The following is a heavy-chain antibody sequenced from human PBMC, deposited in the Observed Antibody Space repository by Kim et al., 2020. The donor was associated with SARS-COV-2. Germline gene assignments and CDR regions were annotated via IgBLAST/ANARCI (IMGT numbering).Heavy chain of an antibody. D-gene: IGHD1-1*01. Sequence: RTTYADSVKGRFPIPRDNAKRTLYLQMNSLRAEDTAVYYCARDAWNSIDNWGQGTLVTVSS. V-gene: IGHV3-74*03. J-gene: IGHJ4*02. CDR3: ARDAWNSIDN. CDR2: RT.